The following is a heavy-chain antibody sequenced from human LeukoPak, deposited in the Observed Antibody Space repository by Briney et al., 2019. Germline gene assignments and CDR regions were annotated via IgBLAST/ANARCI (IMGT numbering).Heavy chain of an antibody. V-gene: IGHV3-7*01. CDR1: GFTFSDFW. Sequence: EGSLRLSCVVSGFTFSDFWISWVRQAPGKGLEWVANINRDGSDIYYVDSVKGRFTISRDNAKNSLYLHMNSLRAEGTAVYYCVTDRNRGGSYWGQGTLVTVSS. CDR2: INRDGSDI. D-gene: IGHD3-16*01. CDR3: VTDRNRGGSY. J-gene: IGHJ4*02.